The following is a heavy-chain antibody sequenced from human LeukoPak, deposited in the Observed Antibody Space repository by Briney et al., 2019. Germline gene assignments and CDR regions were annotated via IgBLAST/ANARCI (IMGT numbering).Heavy chain of an antibody. CDR3: ARGSCYDSSGYSY. J-gene: IGHJ4*02. CDR1: GGSISSFY. Sequence: SETPSLTCTVYGGSISSFYWSWIRQPPGKGLEWIGYIYYSGSTNYNPSLKSRVTISVDTSKNQFSLKLSSVTAADTAVYYCARGSCYDSSGYSYWGEGTVVTVSS. V-gene: IGHV4-59*01. CDR2: IYYSGST. D-gene: IGHD3-22*01.